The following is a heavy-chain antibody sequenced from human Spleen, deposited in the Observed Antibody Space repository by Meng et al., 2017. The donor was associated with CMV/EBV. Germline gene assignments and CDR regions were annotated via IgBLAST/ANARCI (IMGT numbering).Heavy chain of an antibody. D-gene: IGHD3-22*01. Sequence: HITLKESGPTLVKPTQTLTLTCSFSGFSLSTSGVGVGWIRQPPGKALEWLALVYWDDDKSYSPSLKRRLTITKDTSKNQVVLTMTNMDPVDTATYYCAHRLGYYDSSGYRGKGFDYWGQGTLVIVSS. J-gene: IGHJ4*02. CDR1: GFSLSTSGVG. CDR3: AHRLGYYDSSGYRGKGFDY. V-gene: IGHV2-5*02. CDR2: VYWDDDK.